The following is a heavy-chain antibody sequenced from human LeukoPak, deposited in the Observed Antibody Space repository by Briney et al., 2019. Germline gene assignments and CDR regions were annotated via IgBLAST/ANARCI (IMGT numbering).Heavy chain of an antibody. Sequence: GASVKVSCKASGYTFTSYGISWVRQAPGQGLEWMGWISAYNGNTNYAQKLQGRVTMTTDTSTSTAYMELRSLRSDDTAVYYCARVGPGTEIAVAGSADYWGQGTLVTVSS. D-gene: IGHD6-19*01. J-gene: IGHJ4*02. CDR3: ARVGPGTEIAVAGSADY. CDR1: GYTFTSYG. CDR2: ISAYNGNT. V-gene: IGHV1-18*01.